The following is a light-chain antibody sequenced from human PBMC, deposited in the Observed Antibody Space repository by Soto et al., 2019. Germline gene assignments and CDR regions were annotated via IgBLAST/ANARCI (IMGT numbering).Light chain of an antibody. CDR1: SSDVGSYNL. J-gene: IGLJ1*01. CDR3: CSYAGSSTLDV. Sequence: QSALTQPASVSGSPGQSITISCTGTSSDVGSYNLVSWYQQHPGKAPKLMIYEGSKRPSGVSNRFSGSKSGNTASPTISGLQAEDEADYYCCSYAGSSTLDVFGTGTKVTVL. CDR2: EGS. V-gene: IGLV2-23*03.